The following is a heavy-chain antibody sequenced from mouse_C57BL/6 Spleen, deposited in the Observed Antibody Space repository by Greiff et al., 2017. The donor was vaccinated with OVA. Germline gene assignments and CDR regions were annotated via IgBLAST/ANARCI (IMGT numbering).Heavy chain of an antibody. V-gene: IGHV5-17*01. Sequence: DVKLVESGGGLVKPGGSLKLSCAASGFTFSDYGMHWVRQAPEKGLEWVAYISSGSSTIYYADTVKGRFHISRDNAKNTPFLQMTRLRSEDTAMYYCARPPYGSSPYYAMDYWGQGTSVTVSS. CDR1: GFTFSDYG. D-gene: IGHD1-1*01. J-gene: IGHJ4*01. CDR3: ARPPYGSSPYYAMDY. CDR2: ISSGSSTI.